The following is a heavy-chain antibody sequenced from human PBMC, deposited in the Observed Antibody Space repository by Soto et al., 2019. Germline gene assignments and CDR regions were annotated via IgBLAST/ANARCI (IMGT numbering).Heavy chain of an antibody. D-gene: IGHD3-3*01. V-gene: IGHV4-31*03. CDR1: GGSISIGGYY. CDR3: ARGSGMAIYDFWRDSHPHYYGMDV. Sequence: SETLSLTCTVSGGSISIGGYYWSWIRQHPGKGLEWIGYIYYSGSTYYNPSLKSRVTISVDTSKNQFSLKLSSVTAADTAVYYCARGSGMAIYDFWRDSHPHYYGMDVWGQGTTVTVSS. J-gene: IGHJ6*02. CDR2: IYYSGST.